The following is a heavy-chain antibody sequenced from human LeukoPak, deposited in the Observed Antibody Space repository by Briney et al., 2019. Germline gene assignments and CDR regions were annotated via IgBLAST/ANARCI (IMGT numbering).Heavy chain of an antibody. J-gene: IGHJ4*02. CDR2: VRSEPYGGTT. V-gene: IGHV3-49*04. CDR1: GLXFGDYA. D-gene: IGHD5-18*01. CDR3: TRGQLWLRGEGSGLDY. Sequence: GGSLRLSCTGSGLXFGDYAISWVRQAPGKGLEWVGFVRSEPYGGTTEYPASVKGRFTISRDDSKSIAYLQMNSLKTEDTAVYYCTRGQLWLRGEGSGLDYWGQGTLVTVSS.